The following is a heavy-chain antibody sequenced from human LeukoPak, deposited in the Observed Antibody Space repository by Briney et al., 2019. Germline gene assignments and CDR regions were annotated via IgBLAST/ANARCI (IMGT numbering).Heavy chain of an antibody. CDR1: GGSISNYY. CDR3: ARSRIAVAVGGFGHDY. Sequence: SETLSLTCTVSGGSISNYYWSWIRQSPGKGLEWIAHIYSSGRTSYNPSLKSRVTMSVDTSKNQFSLKLNSVTAADTAVYYCARSRIAVAVGGFGHDYWGQGTLVTVSS. J-gene: IGHJ4*02. D-gene: IGHD6-19*01. CDR2: IYSSGRT. V-gene: IGHV4-4*09.